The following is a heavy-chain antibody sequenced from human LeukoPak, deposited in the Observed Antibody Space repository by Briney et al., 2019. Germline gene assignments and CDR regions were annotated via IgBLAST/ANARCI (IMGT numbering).Heavy chain of an antibody. CDR3: ASTGIAAAGTIDY. CDR2: IYHSGST. Sequence: PSEPLSLTCTVSGYSISSGYYWGWIRQPPGKGLEWIGSIYHSGSTYYNPSLKSRVTISVDTSKNQFSLKLSSVTAADTAVYYCASTGIAAAGTIDYWGQGTLVTVSS. V-gene: IGHV4-38-2*02. J-gene: IGHJ4*02. CDR1: GYSISSGYY. D-gene: IGHD6-13*01.